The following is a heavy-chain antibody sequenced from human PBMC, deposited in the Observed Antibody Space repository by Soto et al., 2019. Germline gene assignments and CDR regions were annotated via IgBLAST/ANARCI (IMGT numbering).Heavy chain of an antibody. D-gene: IGHD3-9*01. CDR2: IYYSGST. CDR1: GGSISSYY. CDR3: ARDQVLRYFGKVFGFDP. V-gene: IGHV4-59*12. J-gene: IGHJ5*02. Sequence: ASETLSLTCTVSGGSISSYYWSWIRQPPGKGLEWIGYIYYSGSTNYNPSLKSRVTISVDTSKNQFSLKLSSVTAADTAVYYCARDQVLRYFGKVFGFDPWGQGTLVTVSS.